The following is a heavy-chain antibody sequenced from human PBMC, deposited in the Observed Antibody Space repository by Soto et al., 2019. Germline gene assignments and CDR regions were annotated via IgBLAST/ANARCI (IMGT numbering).Heavy chain of an antibody. CDR1: GFTFGDYA. Sequence: GGSLRLSCTASGFTFGDYAMSWVRQAPGKGLEWVGFIRSKAYGGTTEYAASVKGRFIISRDDSKSIAYLQMNSLKTEDTAVYYCTRSPPHLRSGWYGYYFGYWGQGTLVTVSS. CDR2: IRSKAYGGTT. CDR3: TRSPPHLRSGWYGYYFGY. V-gene: IGHV3-49*04. D-gene: IGHD6-19*01. J-gene: IGHJ4*02.